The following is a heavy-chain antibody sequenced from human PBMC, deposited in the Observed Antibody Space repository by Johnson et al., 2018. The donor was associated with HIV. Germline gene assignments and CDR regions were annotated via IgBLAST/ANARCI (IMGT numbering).Heavy chain of an antibody. D-gene: IGHD2-2*01. V-gene: IGHV3-30*02. CDR1: GFTFSSYG. J-gene: IGHJ3*02. Sequence: QVQLVESGGGVAQPGGSLRLSCVASGFTFSSYGMHWVRQAPGKGLEWVEFIRTDGSKKYYADSVKGRFTISRDNAKNTLFLQMNSLRAEDTAVYYCSRRCSSSSCSHGAFDIWVQGTMVTVSP. CDR3: SRRCSSSSCSHGAFDI. CDR2: IRTDGSKK.